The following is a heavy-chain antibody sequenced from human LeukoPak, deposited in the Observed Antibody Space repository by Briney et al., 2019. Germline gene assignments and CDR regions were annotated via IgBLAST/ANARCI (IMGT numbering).Heavy chain of an antibody. D-gene: IGHD3-16*02. CDR1: GGSISNKSYY. V-gene: IGHV4-39*07. J-gene: IGHJ3*02. Sequence: SETLSLTCTVSGGSISNKSYYWGWIRQPPGKGLEWIGSIYYSGSTYYNPSLKSRVTISVDTSKNQFSLKLSSVTTADTAVYYCAIAANDYDYVWGSYRYTPHAFDIWGQGTMVTVSS. CDR3: AIAANDYDYVWGSYRYTPHAFDI. CDR2: IYYSGST.